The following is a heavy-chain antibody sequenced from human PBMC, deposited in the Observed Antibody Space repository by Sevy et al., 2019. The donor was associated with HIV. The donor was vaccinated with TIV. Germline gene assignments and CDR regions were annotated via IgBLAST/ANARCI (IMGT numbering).Heavy chain of an antibody. CDR1: GFTFSIYD. J-gene: IGHJ4*02. CDR2: INTVGDT. Sequence: GGSLRLSCAASGFTFSIYDMHWVRQATGKGLEWVSAINTVGDTYYPGSVKGRFTISRENAKNSLYLQMNSLRAGDTAVYYCARGALSGSHGGPLDYRGQGTLVTVSS. V-gene: IGHV3-13*01. CDR3: ARGALSGSHGGPLDY. D-gene: IGHD1-26*01.